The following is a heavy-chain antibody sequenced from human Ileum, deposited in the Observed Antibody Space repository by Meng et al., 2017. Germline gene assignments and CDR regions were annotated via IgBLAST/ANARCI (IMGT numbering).Heavy chain of an antibody. CDR3: ARSGFDWNDAIDS. D-gene: IGHD1-1*01. V-gene: IGHV3-66*02. CDR2: IYRGGST. Sequence: VLLAGSGGGLGQAGGSLRLSCTASGFSVSSDYINWVRQAPGKGLEWVSVIYRGGSTYYADSVNGRFTVSRDNSKNTLFLQMNSLRVEDTAVYYCARSGFDWNDAIDSWGQGTLVTVSS. J-gene: IGHJ5*01. CDR1: GFSVSSDY.